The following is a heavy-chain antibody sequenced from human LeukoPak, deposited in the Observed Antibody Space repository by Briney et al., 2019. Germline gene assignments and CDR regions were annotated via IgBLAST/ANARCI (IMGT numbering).Heavy chain of an antibody. V-gene: IGHV3-74*01. CDR1: GFTLSNW. CDR3: VRDLILVWTPGDDFDH. CDR2: INERATII. Sequence: GGSLRLSCAASGFTLSNWMHWVRQAPGKGLEWVSRINERATIISYADSVKGRFTISRENARNTLYLQMNSLTAEDTAVYYCVRDLILVWTPGDDFDHWGQGTLVTVSS. J-gene: IGHJ4*02. D-gene: IGHD3-16*01.